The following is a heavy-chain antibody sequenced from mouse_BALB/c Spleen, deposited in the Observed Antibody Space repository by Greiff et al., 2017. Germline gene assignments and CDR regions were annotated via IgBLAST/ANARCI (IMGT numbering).Heavy chain of an antibody. Sequence: EVQLQQSGAELVRSGASVKLSCTASGFNIKDYYMHWVTQRPEQGLAWIGWIDPENGDTEYAPKFQGKATMTADTSSNTAYLQLSSLTSEDTAVYYCTRYDGYFWGQGTSVTVSS. CDR2: IDPENGDT. V-gene: IGHV14-4*02. CDR1: GFNIKDYY. CDR3: TRYDGYF. J-gene: IGHJ4*01. D-gene: IGHD2-3*01.